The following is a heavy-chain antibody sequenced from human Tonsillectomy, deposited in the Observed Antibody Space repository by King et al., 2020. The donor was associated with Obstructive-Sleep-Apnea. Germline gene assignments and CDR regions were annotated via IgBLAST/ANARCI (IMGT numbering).Heavy chain of an antibody. V-gene: IGHV3-7*01. D-gene: IGHD4-23*01. Sequence: VQLVESGGGLVQPGGSLRLSCAASRFSFSTYWMSWVRQAPGKGLEWVANIKEDGSQKDYVVSVRGRFTISRDNVKNSLYLQMNSLRVDDTAMYYCARDLDAGNTNWFDPWGQGTLVTVSS. CDR3: ARDLDAGNTNWFDP. J-gene: IGHJ5*02. CDR1: RFSFSTYW. CDR2: IKEDGSQK.